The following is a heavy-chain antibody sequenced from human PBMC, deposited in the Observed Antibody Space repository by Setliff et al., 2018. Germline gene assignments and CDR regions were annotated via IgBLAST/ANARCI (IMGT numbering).Heavy chain of an antibody. J-gene: IGHJ4*02. CDR3: AITMTTGVDFFDY. V-gene: IGHV3-72*01. CDR1: GIAFSDHF. CDR2: SKNKENGYST. D-gene: IGHD4-17*01. Sequence: GGSLRLSCAVSGIAFSDHFMDWVRQAPGKGLEWVGRSKNKENGYSTEYAASVKARFTISRDDSKNTAYLQVNSLKTEDTAVYYCAITMTTGVDFFDYWGQGTLVTVSS.